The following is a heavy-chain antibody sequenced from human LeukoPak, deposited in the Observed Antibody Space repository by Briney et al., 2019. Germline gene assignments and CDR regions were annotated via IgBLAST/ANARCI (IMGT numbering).Heavy chain of an antibody. CDR2: INPNSGGT. Sequence: ASVKVSCKASGYTFTGYYMHWVRQAPGQGLEWMGWINPNSGGTNYAQKFQGRVTMTRDTSISTAYMELSRLRSDDTAVYYCARGGITIPFGPTDHYYFDSWGQGALVTVSS. CDR1: GYTFTGYY. CDR3: ARGGITIPFGPTDHYYFDS. D-gene: IGHD3-3*01. V-gene: IGHV1-2*02. J-gene: IGHJ4*02.